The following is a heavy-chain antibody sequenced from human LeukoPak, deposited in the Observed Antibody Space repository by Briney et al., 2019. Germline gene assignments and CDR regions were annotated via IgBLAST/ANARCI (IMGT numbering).Heavy chain of an antibody. J-gene: IGHJ4*02. CDR1: GYTFTSYY. D-gene: IGHD6-19*01. CDR3: AIAVAQGFDY. V-gene: IGHV1-46*01. CDR2: INPSGGST. Sequence: ASVKVSCKASGYTFTSYYMHWVRQAPGQGLEWMGIINPSGGSTSYAQKFQGRVTMTRDTSTSTVYMELSSLGSEDTAVYYCAIAVAQGFDYWGQGTLVTVSS.